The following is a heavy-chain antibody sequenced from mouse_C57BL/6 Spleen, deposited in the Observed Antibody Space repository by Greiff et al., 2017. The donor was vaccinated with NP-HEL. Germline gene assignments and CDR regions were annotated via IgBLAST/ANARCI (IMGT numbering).Heavy chain of an antibody. CDR1: GFNIKDDY. V-gene: IGHV14-4*01. D-gene: IGHD1-1*01. CDR3: TTGSHY. Sequence: VQLKESGAELVRPGASVKLSCTASGFNIKDDYMHWVKPRPEQGLEWIGWIDPENGDTEYASKFQGKATITADTSSNTAYLQLSSLTSEDTAVYYCTTGSHYWGQGTTLTVSS. J-gene: IGHJ2*01. CDR2: IDPENGDT.